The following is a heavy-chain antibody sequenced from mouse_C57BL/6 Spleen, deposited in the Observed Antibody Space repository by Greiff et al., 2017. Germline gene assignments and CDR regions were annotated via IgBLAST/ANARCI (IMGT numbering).Heavy chain of an antibody. Sequence: VHVKQSGAELVKPGASVKLSCTASGFNIKDYYMHWVKQRTEQGLEWIGRIDPEDGETKYAPKFQGKATITADTSSNTAYLPLRRLKAEDTDGDDSASHYRNEDEGGKGTTLKVSS. J-gene: IGHJ2*01. CDR1: GFNIKDYY. CDR2: IDPEDGET. V-gene: IGHV14-2*01. CDR3: ASHYRNEDE. D-gene: IGHD2-14*01.